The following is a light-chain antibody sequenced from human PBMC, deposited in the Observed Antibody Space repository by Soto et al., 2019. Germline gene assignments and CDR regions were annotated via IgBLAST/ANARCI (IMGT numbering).Light chain of an antibody. CDR3: QQFGNSPWT. CDR2: GTS. CDR1: QSVPSTY. Sequence: VLSQSPGRLSLSPGERATLSCRASQSVPSTYFAWYQQKSGQPPRLLISGTSNRATGIPDRFSGSGSGRDSTLTISRLEPEDFAVYFCQQFGNSPWTFGQGTKVDI. V-gene: IGKV3-20*01. J-gene: IGKJ1*01.